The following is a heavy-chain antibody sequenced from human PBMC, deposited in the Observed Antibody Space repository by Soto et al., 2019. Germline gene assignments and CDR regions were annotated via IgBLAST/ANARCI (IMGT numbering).Heavy chain of an antibody. CDR3: TRQLGYCTGTSCYAAGYYYGMDV. CDR2: IRSKANNYAT. J-gene: IGHJ6*02. D-gene: IGHD2-2*01. V-gene: IGHV3-73*01. Sequence: GGSLRLSCAASGFTFSGSAMHWVRQASGKGLEWVGRIRSKANNYATAYAASVKGRFTISRDDSKNTAFLQMNSLKTEDTAVYYCTRQLGYCTGTSCYAAGYYYGMDVWGQGTTVTVSS. CDR1: GFTFSGSA.